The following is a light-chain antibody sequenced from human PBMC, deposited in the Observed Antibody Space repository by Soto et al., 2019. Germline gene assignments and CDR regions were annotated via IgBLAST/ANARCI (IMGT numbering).Light chain of an antibody. CDR1: SSDVGDSDY. J-gene: IGLJ1*01. CDR2: EVS. V-gene: IGLV2-14*01. Sequence: QSVLTQPASVSGSPGQSITISCTGTSSDVGDSDYVSWYQQHPGKAPKLIIYEVSVRTSGLSSRFSGSKSGNTASLTISGLQAEDEADYYCYSFARRTIFVFGTGTKLTVL. CDR3: YSFARRTIFV.